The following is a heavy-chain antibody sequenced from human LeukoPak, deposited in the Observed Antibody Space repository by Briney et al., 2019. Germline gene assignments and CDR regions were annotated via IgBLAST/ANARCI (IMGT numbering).Heavy chain of an antibody. CDR2: IYYSGST. D-gene: IGHD3-22*01. V-gene: IGHV4-59*01. Sequence: SETLSLTCTVSGGSISSYYWSWIRQPPGKGLEWIGYIYYSGSTNYNPSLKSRVTISVDTSKNQFSLKLSSVTAADTAVYYCARDDGGSSGYYYWGQGTLVTVSS. CDR3: ARDDGGSSGYYY. J-gene: IGHJ4*02. CDR1: GGSISSYY.